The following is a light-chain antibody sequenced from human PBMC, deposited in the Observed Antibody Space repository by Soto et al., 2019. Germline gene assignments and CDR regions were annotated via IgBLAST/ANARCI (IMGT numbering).Light chain of an antibody. CDR1: SSNIGGDS. V-gene: IGLV1-51*01. Sequence: QSVLTQPPSVSAAPGQKVTISCSGSSSNIGGDSVSWYQQLPGTAPKLLMYHDNKRPSGIPDRFSGSKSGTSATLGITGVQTGDEADYYCGSWDSSLSAYVFGTGTKVTVL. CDR2: HDN. CDR3: GSWDSSLSAYV. J-gene: IGLJ1*01.